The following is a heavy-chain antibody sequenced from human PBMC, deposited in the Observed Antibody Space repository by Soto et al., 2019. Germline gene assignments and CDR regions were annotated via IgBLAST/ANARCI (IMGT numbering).Heavy chain of an antibody. J-gene: IGHJ6*02. D-gene: IGHD6-13*01. CDR1: GGSVSSGSYY. CDR3: ARDYIAAAGGPNWGSGYYYYGMDV. V-gene: IGHV4-61*01. CDR2: IYYSGST. Sequence: NPSETLSLTCTVSGGSVSSGSYYWSWIRQPPGKGLEWIGYIYYSGSTNYNPSLKSRVTISVDTSKNQSSLKLSSVTAADTAVYYCARDYIAAAGGPNWGSGYYYYGMDVWGQGTTVTVSS.